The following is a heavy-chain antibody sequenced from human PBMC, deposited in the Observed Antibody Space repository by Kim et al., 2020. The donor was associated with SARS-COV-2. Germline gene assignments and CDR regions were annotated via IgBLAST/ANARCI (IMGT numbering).Heavy chain of an antibody. CDR3: ATFTPGIAVAGTSMDV. Sequence: SVMVSCKASGGTFSSYAISWVRQAPGQGLEWMGGIIPIFGTANYAQKFQGRVTITADESTSTAYMELSSLRSEDTAVYYCATFTPGIAVAGTSMDVWGQGTTVTVSS. CDR1: GGTFSSYA. V-gene: IGHV1-69*13. CDR2: IIPIFGTA. J-gene: IGHJ6*02. D-gene: IGHD6-19*01.